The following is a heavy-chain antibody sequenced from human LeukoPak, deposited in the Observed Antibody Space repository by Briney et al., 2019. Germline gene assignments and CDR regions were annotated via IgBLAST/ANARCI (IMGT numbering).Heavy chain of an antibody. D-gene: IGHD3-10*01. V-gene: IGHV4-34*01. CDR3: ARARLYYYGSGSYYHQNWFDP. CDR2: IKHSGST. J-gene: IGHJ5*02. CDR1: GGSFSGYY. Sequence: PSETLSLTCAVYGGSFSGYYWSWIRQPPGKGLEWIGEIKHSGSTNYNPSLKSRVTISVDTSKNQFSLKLSSVTAADTAVYYCARARLYYYGSGSYYHQNWFDPWGQGTLVTVSS.